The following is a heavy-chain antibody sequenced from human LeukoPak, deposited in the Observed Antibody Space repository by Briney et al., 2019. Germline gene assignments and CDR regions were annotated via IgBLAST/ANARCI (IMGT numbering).Heavy chain of an antibody. J-gene: IGHJ6*02. CDR3: ARAPRFSYDFWSGYYKYYYYGMDV. Sequence: GGSLRLSCAASGFTFSDYYMSWIRQAPGKGLEWVSYISSSGSTIYYADSVKGRFTISRDNAKNSLYLQMNSLRAEDTAVYYCARAPRFSYDFWSGYYKYYYYGMDVWGQGTTVTVSS. D-gene: IGHD3-3*01. V-gene: IGHV3-11*04. CDR1: GFTFSDYY. CDR2: ISSSGSTI.